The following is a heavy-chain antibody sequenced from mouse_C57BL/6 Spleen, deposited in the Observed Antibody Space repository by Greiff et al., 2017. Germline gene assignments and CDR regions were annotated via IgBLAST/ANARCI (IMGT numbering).Heavy chain of an antibody. CDR2: ISNGGGST. V-gene: IGHV5-12*01. Sequence: EVKLEESGGGLVQPGGSLKLSCAASGFTFSDYYMYWVRQTPEKRLEWVAYISNGGGSTYYPDTVKGRFTISRDNAKNTLYLQMSRLKSEDTAMYYCARPSLYDYDGFAYWGQGTLVTVSA. CDR1: GFTFSDYY. J-gene: IGHJ3*01. CDR3: ARPSLYDYDGFAY. D-gene: IGHD2-4*01.